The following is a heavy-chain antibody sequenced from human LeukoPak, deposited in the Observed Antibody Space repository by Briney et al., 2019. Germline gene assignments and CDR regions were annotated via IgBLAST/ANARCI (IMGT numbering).Heavy chain of an antibody. D-gene: IGHD3-10*01. V-gene: IGHV3-30*04. CDR3: ARDYPLYYYGSGSYPDDY. Sequence: GGSLRLSCAASGFTFSSYAMHWVRQAPGKGLEWVAVISYDGSNKYYADSVKGRFTISRDNAKNSLYLQMNSLRAEDTAVYYCARDYPLYYYGSGSYPDDYWGQGTLVTVSS. CDR2: ISYDGSNK. CDR1: GFTFSSYA. J-gene: IGHJ4*02.